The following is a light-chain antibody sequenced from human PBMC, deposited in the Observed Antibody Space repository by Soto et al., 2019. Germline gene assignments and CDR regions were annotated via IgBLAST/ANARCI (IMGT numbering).Light chain of an antibody. CDR1: SSDVGGYNY. J-gene: IGLJ2*01. Sequence: QSALTQPASVSGAPGQSITISCTGTSSDVGGYNYVSWYQQHPGTAPKLLIYDVSNRPSGVPDRFSGSKSGNTASLTISGLQAEDEADYYCRSYTSSSTVVFGGGTKVTVL. CDR3: RSYTSSSTVV. CDR2: DVS. V-gene: IGLV2-14*01.